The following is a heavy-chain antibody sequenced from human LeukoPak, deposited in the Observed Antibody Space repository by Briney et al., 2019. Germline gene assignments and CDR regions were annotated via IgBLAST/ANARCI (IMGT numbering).Heavy chain of an antibody. J-gene: IGHJ4*02. CDR2: ISAYNGNT. V-gene: IGHV1-18*01. CDR3: ARDLGVDIVVVVAATPYVVDY. Sequence: GASVKVSCKASGYTFTSYGISWVRQAPGQGLEWMGWISAYNGNTNYAQKLQGRVTMTTDTSTSTAYMELRSLRSDDTAVYYWARDLGVDIVVVVAATPYVVDYWGQGTLVTVSS. CDR1: GYTFTSYG. D-gene: IGHD2-15*01.